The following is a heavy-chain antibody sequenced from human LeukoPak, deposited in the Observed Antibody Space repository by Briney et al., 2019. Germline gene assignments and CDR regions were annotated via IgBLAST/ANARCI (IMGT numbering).Heavy chain of an antibody. CDR2: ISYDGSNK. V-gene: IGHV3-30*18. CDR1: GFTFSSYG. D-gene: IGHD3-10*01. J-gene: IGHJ5*02. CDR3: AKDSGNWFDP. Sequence: GGSLRLSCAAPGFTFSSYGMHWVRQAPGKGLEWVAVISYDGSNKYYADSVKGRFTIPRDNSKNTLYLQMNSLRAEDTAVYYCAKDSGNWFDPWGQGTLVTVSS.